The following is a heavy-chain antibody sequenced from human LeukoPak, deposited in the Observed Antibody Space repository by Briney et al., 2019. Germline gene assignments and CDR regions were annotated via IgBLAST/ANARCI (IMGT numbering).Heavy chain of an antibody. J-gene: IGHJ4*02. D-gene: IGHD2-21*02. CDR2: ISSSSSYI. CDR1: GLTFSNYA. Sequence: PGWSLRLSCAASGLTFSNYAMRWVRQAPGQGLEWVSSISSSSSYIYYADSVKGRFTISRDNAKNSLYLQMNSLRAEDTAVYYCARDAESDSVSIFDYWGQGTLVTVSS. CDR3: ARDAESDSVSIFDY. V-gene: IGHV3-21*01.